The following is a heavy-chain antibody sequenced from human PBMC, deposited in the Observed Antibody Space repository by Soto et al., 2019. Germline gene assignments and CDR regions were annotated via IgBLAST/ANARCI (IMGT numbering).Heavy chain of an antibody. J-gene: IGHJ4*02. CDR1: GFFFSSYA. CDR2: VGGSGGYT. V-gene: IGHV3-23*01. CDR3: AKDAAMVSSTFNYFDF. Sequence: GGSLRLSCAASGFFFSSYAMSWVRLAPGKGLEWVAGVGGSGGYTSNADSVKGRFTISRDNSKNILYLQMESLTEEDTAVYFCAKDAAMVSSTFNYFDFWGQGTQVTVSS. D-gene: IGHD6-13*01.